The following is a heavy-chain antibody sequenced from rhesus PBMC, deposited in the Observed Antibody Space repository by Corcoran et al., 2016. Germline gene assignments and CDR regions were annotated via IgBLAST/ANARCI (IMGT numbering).Heavy chain of an antibody. Sequence: EVQLVESGGGLVQPGGSLRLSCAASGFTFSSYGMHWVRQAPGKGLEWVGFIKNKADGGTAAYAESVKGRFTISRDDSKNTLYLQMNSLKTEDTAVYYCTRDYGSSSFFDYWGQGVLVTVSS. CDR3: TRDYGSSSFFDY. V-gene: IGHV3-16*01. CDR2: IKNKADGGTA. J-gene: IGHJ4*01. D-gene: IGHD4-29*01. CDR1: GFTFSSYG.